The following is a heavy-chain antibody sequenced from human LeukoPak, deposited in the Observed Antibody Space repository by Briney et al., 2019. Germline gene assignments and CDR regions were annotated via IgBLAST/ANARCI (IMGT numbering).Heavy chain of an antibody. J-gene: IGHJ4*02. D-gene: IGHD1-26*01. V-gene: IGHV4-34*01. CDR3: ARQTVGAIGDY. Sequence: SETLSLTCAVYGGSFSGYYWSWIRQPPGKGLEWIGEINHSGSTNYNPSLKSRVTISVDTSKNQFSLKLSSVTAADTAVYYCARQTVGAIGDYWGQGTLVTVSS. CDR1: GGSFSGYY. CDR2: INHSGST.